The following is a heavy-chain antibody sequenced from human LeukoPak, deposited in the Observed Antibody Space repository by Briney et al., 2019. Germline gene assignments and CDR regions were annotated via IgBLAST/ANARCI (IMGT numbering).Heavy chain of an antibody. J-gene: IGHJ4*02. CDR1: GFPFQSYW. CDR3: AAKKGGSSNFDY. CDR2: INADGSDK. Sequence: GGSLRLSCTASGFPFQSYWMNWVRQAPGKGLELVANINADGSDKYFMASVKGRFSISRDNTRNSLYLQMNSLRVEDMAFYYCAAKKGGSSNFDYWGRGTLVTVSS. V-gene: IGHV3-7*03. D-gene: IGHD3-16*01.